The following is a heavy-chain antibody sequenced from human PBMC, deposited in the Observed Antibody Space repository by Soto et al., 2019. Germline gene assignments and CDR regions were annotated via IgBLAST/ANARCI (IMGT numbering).Heavy chain of an antibody. CDR1: GFTFSSYA. V-gene: IGHV3-48*03. CDR2: ISPSGSTF. CDR3: ARALGANH. J-gene: IGHJ5*02. Sequence: EVQLVESGGGLVQPGGSLRLSCAASGFTFSSYAMHWVRQAPGKGLEWVSYISPSGSTFYYADSVKGRFTISRDNVKNSLSLQMNSLRAEDMAVYYWARALGANHWGQGTLVTVSS.